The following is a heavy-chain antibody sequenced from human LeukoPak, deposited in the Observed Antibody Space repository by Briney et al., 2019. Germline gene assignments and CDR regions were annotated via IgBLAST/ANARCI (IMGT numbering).Heavy chain of an antibody. Sequence: GGSLRLSCAASGFTFSSYWMHWVRQAPGKGLVWVSRINGDGSSTTYADSVKGRFTISRDNAKNTLYLQMNSLRAEDTAVYYCASLLSGNYGLRYFDYWGQGTLVTVSS. D-gene: IGHD1-26*01. V-gene: IGHV3-74*01. J-gene: IGHJ4*02. CDR1: GFTFSSYW. CDR3: ASLLSGNYGLRYFDY. CDR2: INGDGSST.